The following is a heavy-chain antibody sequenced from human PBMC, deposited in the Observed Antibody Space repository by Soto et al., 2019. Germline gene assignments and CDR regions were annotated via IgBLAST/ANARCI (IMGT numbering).Heavy chain of an antibody. CDR3: ARGSWSYGSGSYHYYGMDV. CDR2: IIPIFGTA. V-gene: IGHV1-69*13. D-gene: IGHD3-10*01. CDR1: GGTFSSYA. Sequence: SVKVSCKASGGTFSSYAISWVRQAPGQGLEWMGGIIPIFGTANYAQKFQGRVTITADESTSTAYMELSSLRSEDTAVYYCARGSWSYGSGSYHYYGMDVWGQGTTVTVSS. J-gene: IGHJ6*02.